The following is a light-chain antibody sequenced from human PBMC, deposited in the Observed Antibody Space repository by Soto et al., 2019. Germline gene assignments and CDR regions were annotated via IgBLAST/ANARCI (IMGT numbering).Light chain of an antibody. V-gene: IGLV2-14*01. CDR1: SSDVGGYNY. Sequence: QSVLTQPASVSGCPGQSITISCTGTSSDVGGYNYVSWYQQHPGKAPKLMIYDVSNRPSGVSNRFSGSKSGNTASLTISGLQAEDEADYYCSSYTSSIPYVFGTGTKVTVL. CDR2: DVS. J-gene: IGLJ1*01. CDR3: SSYTSSIPYV.